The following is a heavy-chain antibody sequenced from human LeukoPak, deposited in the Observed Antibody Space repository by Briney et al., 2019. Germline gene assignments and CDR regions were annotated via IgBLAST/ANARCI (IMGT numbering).Heavy chain of an antibody. D-gene: IGHD6-19*01. Sequence: TGGSLRLSCAASGFTFSSYEMNWVRQAPGKGLEWVSYISSSGSTIYYADSVKGRFTISRDNAKNSLYLQMNSLRAEDTAVYYCARDPYSSGWWEEYYFDYWGQGTLVTVSS. CDR1: GFTFSSYE. CDR2: ISSSGSTI. J-gene: IGHJ4*02. CDR3: ARDPYSSGWWEEYYFDY. V-gene: IGHV3-48*03.